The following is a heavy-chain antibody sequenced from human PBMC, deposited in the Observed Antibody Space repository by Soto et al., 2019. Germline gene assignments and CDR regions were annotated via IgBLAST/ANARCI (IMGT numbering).Heavy chain of an antibody. CDR3: AAQPGGGGY. J-gene: IGHJ4*02. Sequence: EVQLVESGGGLIQPGGSLRLSCAVSGFTVSNNYMSWVRQAPGKGLEGVSVIYSGGYTAYGDSVKGRFTISRDNSKNTLPLKTKIGRGDSAAVFFCAAQPGGGGYWGQGTLVTVSS. D-gene: IGHD3-10*01. CDR1: GFTVSNNY. CDR2: IYSGGYT. V-gene: IGHV3-53*01.